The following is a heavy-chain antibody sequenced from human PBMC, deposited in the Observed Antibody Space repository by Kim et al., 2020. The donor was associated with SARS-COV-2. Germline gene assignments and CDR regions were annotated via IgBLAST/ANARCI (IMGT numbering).Heavy chain of an antibody. D-gene: IGHD3-10*01. J-gene: IGHJ3*02. CDR1: GGSISSGGYY. CDR3: ARDRITMVRGVAGAFDI. CDR2: IYYSGST. V-gene: IGHV4-31*03. Sequence: SETLSLTCTVSGGSISSGGYYWSWIRQHPGKGLEWIGYIYYSGSTYYNPSLKSRVTISVDTSKNQFSLKLSSVTAADTAVYYCARDRITMVRGVAGAFDIWGQGTMVTVSS.